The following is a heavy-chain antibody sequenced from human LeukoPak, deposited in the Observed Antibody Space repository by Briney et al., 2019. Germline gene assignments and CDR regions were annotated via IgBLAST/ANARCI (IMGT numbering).Heavy chain of an antibody. CDR1: GFHFSDYY. CDR2: ISSSGSPI. Sequence: PGGSLRLSCAASGFHFSDYYMTWIRQAPGKGLEWVSYISSSGSPIYYADSVKGRFTISRDNAKNSLYLQMSSLRAEDTAVYYCTRETPDSSSWTAFDYWGQGTLVTVSS. J-gene: IGHJ4*02. CDR3: TRETPDSSSWTAFDY. D-gene: IGHD6-13*01. V-gene: IGHV3-11*04.